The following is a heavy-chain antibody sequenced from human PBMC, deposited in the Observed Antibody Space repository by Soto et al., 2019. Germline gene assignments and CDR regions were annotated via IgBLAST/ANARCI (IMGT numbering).Heavy chain of an antibody. V-gene: IGHV1-46*01. CDR2: INPSGGST. D-gene: IGHD3-3*01. CDR3: ARDPSLTIFGVVPNLFDP. Sequence: ASVKVSCKASGYTFTSYYMHWVRQAPGQGLEWMGIINPSGGSTSYAQKFQGRVTMTRDTSTSTVYMELSSLRSEDTAVYYCARDPSLTIFGVVPNLFDPWGQGTLVTVSS. J-gene: IGHJ5*02. CDR1: GYTFTSYY.